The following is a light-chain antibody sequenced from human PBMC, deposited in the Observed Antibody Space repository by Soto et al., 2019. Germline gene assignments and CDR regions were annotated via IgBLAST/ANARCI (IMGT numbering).Light chain of an antibody. CDR2: DVT. J-gene: IGLJ1*01. Sequence: QSVLSQPRSVSVSPGQSVTISCSGATNYVSWYQQHPGKAPKLMIYDVTKRPSGVPDRFSGSKSGSTASLTISGLQAEDEADYYCCSFAGSYTSYVFGTGTKVTVL. CDR1: TNY. V-gene: IGLV2-11*01. CDR3: CSFAGSYTSYV.